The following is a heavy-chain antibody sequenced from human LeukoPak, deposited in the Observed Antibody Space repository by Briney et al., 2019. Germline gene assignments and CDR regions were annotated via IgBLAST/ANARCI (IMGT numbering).Heavy chain of an antibody. CDR3: ARGGLYCSSTSCYSENWFDP. Sequence: GASVKVSCKASGYTFTSYDINWVRQATGQGLEWMGWMNPNSGNTGYAQKFQGRVTMTRNTSISTAYMELSSLRSEDTAVYYCARGGLYCSSTSCYSENWFDPWGQGTLVTVSS. CDR2: MNPNSGNT. CDR1: GYTFTSYD. D-gene: IGHD2-2*01. J-gene: IGHJ5*02. V-gene: IGHV1-8*01.